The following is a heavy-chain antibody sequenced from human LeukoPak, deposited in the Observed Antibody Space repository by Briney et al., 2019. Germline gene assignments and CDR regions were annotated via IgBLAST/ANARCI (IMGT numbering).Heavy chain of an antibody. V-gene: IGHV3-23*01. D-gene: IGHD2-8*02. CDR2: ISGSGGST. CDR3: AKDVEWRLTRVLDFDY. Sequence: PGGSLRLSCAASGFTFSSYAMSWVRQAPGKGLEWVSAISGSGGSTYYADSVKGRFTISRDNSKNTLYLQMNSLRAEDTAVYYCAKDVEWRLTRVLDFDYWGQGTLVTVSS. J-gene: IGHJ4*02. CDR1: GFTFSSYA.